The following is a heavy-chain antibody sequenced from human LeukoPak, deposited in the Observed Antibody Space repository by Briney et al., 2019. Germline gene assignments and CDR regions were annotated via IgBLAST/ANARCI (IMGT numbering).Heavy chain of an antibody. J-gene: IGHJ4*02. CDR3: AKAEGTAMVCYYFDY. CDR2: ISWNSGSI. D-gene: IGHD5-18*01. Sequence: GGSLRLSCAASGFTFDDYAMHWVRQAPGKGLEWVSGISWNSGSIGYADSVKGRFTISRDNAKNSLYLQMNSLRAEDTALYYCAKAEGTAMVCYYFDYWGQGTLVTVSS. V-gene: IGHV3-9*01. CDR1: GFTFDDYA.